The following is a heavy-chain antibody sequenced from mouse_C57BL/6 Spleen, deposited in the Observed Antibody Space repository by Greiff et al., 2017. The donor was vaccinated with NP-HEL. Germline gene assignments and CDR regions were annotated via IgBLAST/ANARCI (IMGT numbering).Heavy chain of an antibody. CDR1: GYTFTSYT. CDR3: ARDYGSSLFAY. V-gene: IGHV1-4*01. Sequence: QVQLQQSGAELARPGASVKMSCKASGYTFTSYTMHWVKQRPGQGLEWIGYINPSSGYTKYNQKFKDKATLTADKSSITAYMQLSSLTSEDSAVYYCARDYGSSLFAYWGQGTLVTVSA. CDR2: INPSSGYT. D-gene: IGHD1-1*01. J-gene: IGHJ3*01.